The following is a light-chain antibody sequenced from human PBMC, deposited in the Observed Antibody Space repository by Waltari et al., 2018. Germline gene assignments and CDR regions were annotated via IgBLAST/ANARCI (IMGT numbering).Light chain of an antibody. J-gene: IGLJ2*01. V-gene: IGLV2-8*01. CDR3: SSYAGSNTFVI. CDR1: SSDVGGYNY. Sequence: QSALTQPPSASGSPGQSVTISCTGTSSDVGGYNYVSWYQQHPGKAPKSIIYEVSKRPSGVPERFSGSQSGSTASLTVSGLQAEDEADYYCSSYAGSNTFVIFGGGTKLTVL. CDR2: EVS.